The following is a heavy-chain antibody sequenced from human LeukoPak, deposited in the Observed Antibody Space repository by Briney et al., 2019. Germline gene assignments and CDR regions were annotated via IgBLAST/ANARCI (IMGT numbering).Heavy chain of an antibody. CDR2: IYPGDSDT. D-gene: IGHD2-2*01. CDR1: GYSFTSYW. CDR3: ARVPGGTSCCDAFDI. J-gene: IGHJ3*02. V-gene: IGHV5-51*01. Sequence: GESLKISCKGSGYSFTSYWIGWVRQMPGKGLEWMGIIYPGDSDTRYSPSFQGQVTISADKSISTAYLQWSSLKASDTAMYYCARVPGGTSCCDAFDIWGQGTMVTVSS.